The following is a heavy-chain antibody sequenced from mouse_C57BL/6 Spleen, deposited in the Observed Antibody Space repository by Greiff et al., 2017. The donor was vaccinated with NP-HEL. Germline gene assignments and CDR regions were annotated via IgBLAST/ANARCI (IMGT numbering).Heavy chain of an antibody. CDR1: GYAFSSSW. D-gene: IGHD1-1*01. Sequence: QVQLQQSGPELVKPGASVKISCKASGYAFSSSWMNWVKQRPGKGLEWIGRIYPGDGDTNYNGKFKGKATLTADKSSSTAYMQLSSLTSEDSAVYFCARLYYGSSYDYAMDYWGQGTSVTVSS. V-gene: IGHV1-82*01. CDR2: IYPGDGDT. CDR3: ARLYYGSSYDYAMDY. J-gene: IGHJ4*01.